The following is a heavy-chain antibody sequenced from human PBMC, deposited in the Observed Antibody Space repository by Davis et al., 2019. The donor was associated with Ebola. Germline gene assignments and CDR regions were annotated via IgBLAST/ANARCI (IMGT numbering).Heavy chain of an antibody. V-gene: IGHV4-59*01. D-gene: IGHD6-19*01. CDR3: ARGWDSSGWQN. CDR2: IHDSGNT. J-gene: IGHJ4*02. Sequence: SETLSLTCTVSGGSISSYYWGWIRQPPGKGLEWIGHIHDSGNTNYNPSLKSRVTISVDSSKNQFSLKLDSVTAADTAVYYCARGWDSSGWQNWGQGILVTVSS. CDR1: GGSISSYY.